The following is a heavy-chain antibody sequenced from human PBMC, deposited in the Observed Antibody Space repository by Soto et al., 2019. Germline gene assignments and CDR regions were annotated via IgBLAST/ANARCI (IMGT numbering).Heavy chain of an antibody. CDR2: INHSGRT. J-gene: IGHJ5*02. V-gene: IGHV4-34*01. D-gene: IGHD6-19*01. CDR1: GGSFSGYY. CDR3: ARDSLGIAVLGTGRSKNNWFDP. Sequence: QVQLQQWGAGLLKPSETLSLICAVYGGSFSGYYWSWIRQPPGKGLEGIGEINHSGRTNYNPSLRSRVTISIDTSKNQFSLKLSSVTAADTAIYYCARDSLGIAVLGTGRSKNNWFDPWGQGTLVTVSS.